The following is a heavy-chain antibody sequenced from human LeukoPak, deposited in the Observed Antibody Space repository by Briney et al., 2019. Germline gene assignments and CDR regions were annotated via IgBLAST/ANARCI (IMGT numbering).Heavy chain of an antibody. CDR1: GYTFTGYY. CDR3: ARGYSHGYFDS. CDR2: INPDSGST. J-gene: IGHJ4*02. D-gene: IGHD5-18*01. V-gene: IGHV1-46*01. Sequence: ASVKVSCKASGYTFTGYYMHWVRQAPGQGLEWMGIINPDSGSTNYAQKFQGRVTMTRDTSTSTVYVDLGSLRSDDTAVYYCARGYSHGYFDSWGQGTLVTVSS.